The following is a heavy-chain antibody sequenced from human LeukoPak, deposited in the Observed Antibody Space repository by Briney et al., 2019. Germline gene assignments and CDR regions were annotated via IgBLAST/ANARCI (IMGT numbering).Heavy chain of an antibody. CDR3: ARAMRSGYDY. J-gene: IGHJ4*02. Sequence: GGSLRLSCAASGFTFSNYGMNWVRQAPGKGLEWVSYISSCSDAIYYADSVKGRFSISRDNAKNSLYLEMNSLRDEDTAVYFCARAMRSGYDYWAREPWSSSPQ. CDR2: ISSCSDAI. CDR1: GFTFSNYG. V-gene: IGHV3-48*02. D-gene: IGHD5-12*01.